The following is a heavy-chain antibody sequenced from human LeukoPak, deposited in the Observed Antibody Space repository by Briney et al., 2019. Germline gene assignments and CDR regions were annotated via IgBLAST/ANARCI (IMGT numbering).Heavy chain of an antibody. D-gene: IGHD6-19*01. CDR2: ISYDGSNK. CDR3: AKDPRPGGWPYYYYMDV. CDR1: GFTFSTYG. V-gene: IGHV3-30*18. J-gene: IGHJ6*03. Sequence: GGSLRLSCAASGFTFSTYGMHWVRQAPGKGLEWVAVISYDGSNKYYADSVKGRFTISRDNSKNTLYLQMNSLRAEDTGVYYCAKDPRPGGWPYYYYMDVWGKGTTVTISS.